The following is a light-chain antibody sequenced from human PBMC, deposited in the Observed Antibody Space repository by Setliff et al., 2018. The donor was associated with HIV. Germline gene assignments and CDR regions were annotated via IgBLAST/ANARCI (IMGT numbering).Light chain of an antibody. J-gene: IGKJ1*01. CDR3: QQYYTTPLT. CDR2: KAS. Sequence: DIQMTQSSSTLSASVGDRVTITCRASQSISSWLAWYQQKPGKAPKLLIYKASSLESGVPSRFSGSGSGTDFTLTISSLQAEDVAVYFCQQYYTTPLTFGQGTKVDIK. CDR1: QSISSW. V-gene: IGKV1-5*03.